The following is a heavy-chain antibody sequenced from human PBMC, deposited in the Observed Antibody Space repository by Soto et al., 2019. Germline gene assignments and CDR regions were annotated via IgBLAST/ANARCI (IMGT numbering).Heavy chain of an antibody. Sequence: EVQLLESGGGLVQPGGSLRLSCVASGFKFSTYAMAWVRQAPGKGLEWVSSISGRGDGTYQPDFVKGRFTISRDNSRNTLDLKLNGLSAEDAALYYCTKAFDASGYTYEGAIDYWGQGTLVTVSS. CDR2: ISGRGDGT. CDR3: TKAFDASGYTYEGAIDY. V-gene: IGHV3-23*01. D-gene: IGHD3-22*01. J-gene: IGHJ4*02. CDR1: GFKFSTYA.